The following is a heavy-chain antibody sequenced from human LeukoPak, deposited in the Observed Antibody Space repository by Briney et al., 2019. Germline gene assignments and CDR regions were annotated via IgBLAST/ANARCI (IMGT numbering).Heavy chain of an antibody. D-gene: IGHD3-22*01. V-gene: IGHV3-23*01. CDR3: ARAGGDYYDSSPFDY. J-gene: IGHJ4*02. Sequence: GGSLRLSCAASGFTFSSYAVTWVRQAPGRGLEWVSAISGSGGSTFYADSVKGRFTISRDNAKNSLYLQMNSLRAEDTAVYYCARAGGDYYDSSPFDYWGQGTLVTVSS. CDR2: ISGSGGST. CDR1: GFTFSSYA.